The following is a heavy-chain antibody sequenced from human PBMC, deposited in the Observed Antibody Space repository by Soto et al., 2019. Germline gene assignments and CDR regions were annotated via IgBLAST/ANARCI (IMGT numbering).Heavy chain of an antibody. CDR2: VNPNSGNT. J-gene: IGHJ3*02. V-gene: IGHV1-8*01. D-gene: IGHD2-2*03. CDR1: GYTFTSYD. Sequence: QVQLVQSGAEVKRPGASVKVSCTASGYTFTSYDFNWVRQAPGQGLEWMGWVNPNSGNTDYAQKFQGRVTMTRNTSIRTDYMELSSLRSEDTAVYYCARASYLDPAFDIWGQGTMVTVSS. CDR3: ARASYLDPAFDI.